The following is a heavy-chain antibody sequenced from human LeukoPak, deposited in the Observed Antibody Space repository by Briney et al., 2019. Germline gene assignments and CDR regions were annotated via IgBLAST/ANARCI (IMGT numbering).Heavy chain of an antibody. J-gene: IGHJ6*02. V-gene: IGHV3-21*01. CDR1: GFTFSSYS. CDR3: ARDKYDILTGYGMDV. Sequence: PGGSLRLSCAASGFTFSSYSMNWVRQAPGKGLEWVSSISSSSSYIYYADSVKGRFTISRDNAKNSLYLQMNSLRAEDTAVYYCARDKYDILTGYGMDVWGQGTTVTVSS. CDR2: ISSSSSYI. D-gene: IGHD3-9*01.